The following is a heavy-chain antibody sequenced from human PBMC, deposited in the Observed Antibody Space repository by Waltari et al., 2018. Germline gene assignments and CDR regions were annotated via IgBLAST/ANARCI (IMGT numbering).Heavy chain of an antibody. J-gene: IGHJ6*02. CDR3: ATAQVYGEGMDV. CDR2: FDPEDGET. CDR1: GYTITELS. D-gene: IGHD4-17*01. V-gene: IGHV1-24*01. Sequence: QVQLVQSVAEVKKPGASVKVSCKVSGYTITELSVHWVRQAPGKGLEWMGGFDPEDGETIYAQKFQGRVTMTEDTSTDTAYMELSSLRSKDTAVYYCATAQVYGEGMDVWGQGTTVTVSS.